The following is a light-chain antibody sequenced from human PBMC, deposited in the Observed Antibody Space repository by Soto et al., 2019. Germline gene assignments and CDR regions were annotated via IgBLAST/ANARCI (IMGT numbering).Light chain of an antibody. CDR3: CSYAGSSSNYV. CDR2: EGS. J-gene: IGLJ1*01. CDR1: SSDVGSYNP. Sequence: QSVLTQPASVSGSPGQSITISCTGTSSDVGSYNPVSWYQQHPGKAPKLMIYEGSKRPSGVSNRFSGSKSGNTASLTISGLQAEDEADYYCCSYAGSSSNYVFXTGTKVTVL. V-gene: IGLV2-23*01.